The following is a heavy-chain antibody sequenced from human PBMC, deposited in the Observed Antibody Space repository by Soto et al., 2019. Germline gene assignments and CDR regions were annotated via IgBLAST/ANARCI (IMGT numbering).Heavy chain of an antibody. J-gene: IGHJ4*02. CDR2: INEDGSEN. Sequence: GGSLRLSCAASGFTFSNYWMNWVRQAPGKGLEWVANINEDGSENYFVDSAKGRFTISRDNAKNSLYLQMSSLRAEDTAVYYCARDLFDYWGQGTLVTVS. CDR1: GFTFSNYW. CDR3: ARDLFDY. V-gene: IGHV3-7*01.